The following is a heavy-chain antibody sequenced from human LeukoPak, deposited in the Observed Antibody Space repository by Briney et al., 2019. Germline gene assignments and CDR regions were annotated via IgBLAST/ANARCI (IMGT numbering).Heavy chain of an antibody. Sequence: GGFLRLSCAASGFRFSNYAMSWVRQAPGKGLEWVSVIIASSGSTFYADSVKGRFTISRDNSKNTLYLQMNSLRDEDTAVYYCAKGGYDYVEIGYFDFWGQGTLVTVSS. V-gene: IGHV3-23*01. CDR3: AKGGYDYVEIGYFDF. D-gene: IGHD5-12*01. J-gene: IGHJ4*02. CDR1: GFRFSNYA. CDR2: IIASSGST.